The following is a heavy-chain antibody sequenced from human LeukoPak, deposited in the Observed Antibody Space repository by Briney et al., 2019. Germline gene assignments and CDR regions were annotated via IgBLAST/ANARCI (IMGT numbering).Heavy chain of an antibody. D-gene: IGHD3-3*01. CDR3: AKGARFLEWPLDY. J-gene: IGHJ4*02. V-gene: IGHV3-23*01. CDR2: ISGSGGST. Sequence: GGSLRLSCAASGFTFSSFAMSWVRQAPGKGLEWVSFISGSGGSTHYADSVKGRFTISRDNSKNTLYLQMNSLRAEDTAVYYCAKGARFLEWPLDYWGQGTLVTVSS. CDR1: GFTFSSFA.